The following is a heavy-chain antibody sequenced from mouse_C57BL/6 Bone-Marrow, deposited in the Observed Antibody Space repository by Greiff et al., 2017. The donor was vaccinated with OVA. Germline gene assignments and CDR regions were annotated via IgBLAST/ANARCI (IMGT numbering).Heavy chain of an antibody. CDR3: ARDPFITTVDYYAMDY. CDR1: GYSITSGYD. D-gene: IGHD1-1*01. J-gene: IGHJ4*01. V-gene: IGHV3-1*01. CDR2: ISYSGST. Sequence: EVQLVESGPGMVKPSQSLSLTCTVTGYSITSGYDWHWIRHFPGNKLEWMGYISYSGSTNYNPSLKSRISITHDTSKNHFFLKLNSVTTEDTATYYCARDPFITTVDYYAMDYWGQGTSVTVSS.